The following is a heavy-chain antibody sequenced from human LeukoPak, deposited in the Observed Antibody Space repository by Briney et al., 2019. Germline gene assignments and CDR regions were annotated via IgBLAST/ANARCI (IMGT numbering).Heavy chain of an antibody. V-gene: IGHV3-21*01. CDR2: ISTSSSYI. D-gene: IGHD3-9*01. CDR1: GFTFSSYS. CDR3: ARDHDWDYMDV. Sequence: GGSLRLSRAASGFTFSSYSMNWVRQAPGKGLEWVSFISTSSSYIYYADSVKGRFTISRDNAKNSLYLQMSSLRAEDTAVYYCARDHDWDYMDVWGKGTTVTVSS. J-gene: IGHJ6*03.